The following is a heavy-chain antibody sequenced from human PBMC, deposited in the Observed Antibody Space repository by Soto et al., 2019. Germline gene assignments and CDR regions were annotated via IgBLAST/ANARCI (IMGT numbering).Heavy chain of an antibody. D-gene: IGHD2-8*02. CDR1: GGSISRYY. V-gene: IGHV4-59*01. CDR3: VKDRSDTWSFDN. J-gene: IGHJ4*02. Sequence: SGTLSLTCTVSGGSISRYYWSLVRQPLGKGLEWIGYIYYSGSTNYNPSLKSRVTISVDTSKNQFSLKLSSVTADDTAVYYCVKDRSDTWSFDNWGQGTLVTVSS. CDR2: IYYSGST.